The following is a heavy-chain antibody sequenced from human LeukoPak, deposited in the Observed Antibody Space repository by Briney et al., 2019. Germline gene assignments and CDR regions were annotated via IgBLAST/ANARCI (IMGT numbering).Heavy chain of an antibody. Sequence: SETLSLTCTVSGGSISSHYWSWIRQPPGKGLEWIGYIYYTGRTNYNPSLKSRVTISVDTSKNQFSLRLSSMTAADTAMYYCVRQSEAAGTVWFDPWGQGTMVTVSS. J-gene: IGHJ5*02. CDR3: VRQSEAAGTVWFDP. D-gene: IGHD6-13*01. V-gene: IGHV4-59*08. CDR2: IYYTGRT. CDR1: GGSISSHY.